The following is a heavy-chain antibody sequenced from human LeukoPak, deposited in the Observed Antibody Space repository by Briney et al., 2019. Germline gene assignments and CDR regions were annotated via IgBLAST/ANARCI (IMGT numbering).Heavy chain of an antibody. Sequence: GGSLRLSCAASGFTFSSYDLHWVRQATGKGLEWVSAIYTAGDTYYPDSVKGRFTISRENAKNSLYLQMNSLRAGDTAVYYCTRRTCSGGSCHFDYWGQGALVTVSS. D-gene: IGHD2-15*01. CDR3: TRRTCSGGSCHFDY. CDR1: GFTFSSYD. J-gene: IGHJ4*02. V-gene: IGHV3-13*01. CDR2: IYTAGDT.